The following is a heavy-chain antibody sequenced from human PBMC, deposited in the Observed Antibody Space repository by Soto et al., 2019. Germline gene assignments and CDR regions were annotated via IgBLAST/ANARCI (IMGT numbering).Heavy chain of an antibody. J-gene: IGHJ5*02. CDR2: IYYSGST. D-gene: IGHD2-15*01. Sequence: QLQLQESGPGLVKPSETLSLTCTVSGGSISSSSYYWGWIRQPPGKGLEWIGSIYYSGSTYYNPSLKSRVTISVDTSKNQFSLKLSSVTAADTAVYYCAFGLGKCSGGSCRNWFDPWGQGTLVTVSS. CDR1: GGSISSSSYY. V-gene: IGHV4-39*01. CDR3: AFGLGKCSGGSCRNWFDP.